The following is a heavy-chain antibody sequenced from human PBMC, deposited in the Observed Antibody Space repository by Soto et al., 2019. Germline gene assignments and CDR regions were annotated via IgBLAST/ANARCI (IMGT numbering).Heavy chain of an antibody. CDR2: IIPIFGTA. J-gene: IGHJ5*02. CDR3: ASCKQWPGPNWFDP. D-gene: IGHD6-19*01. V-gene: IGHV1-69*13. CDR1: GGTFSSYA. Sequence: VASVKVSCKASGGTFSSYAISWVRQAPGQWLEWMGGIIPIFGTANYAQKFQGRVTITADESTSTAYMELSSLRSEDTAVYYCASCKQWPGPNWFDPCGQGTLVTVSS.